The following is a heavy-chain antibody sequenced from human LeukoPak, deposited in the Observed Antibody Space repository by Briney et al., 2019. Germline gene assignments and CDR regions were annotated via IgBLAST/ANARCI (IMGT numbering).Heavy chain of an antibody. D-gene: IGHD3-10*01. J-gene: IGHJ6*04. CDR1: GGSFSGYY. CDR3: ARLPFYGSGSYYPYGMDV. V-gene: IGHV4-34*01. CDR2: INHSGST. Sequence: SETLSLTCAVYGGSFSGYYWSWIRQPPGKGLEWIREINHSGSTNYNPSLKSRVTISVDTSKNQFSLKLSSVTAADTAVYYCARLPFYGSGSYYPYGMDVWGKGTTVTVSS.